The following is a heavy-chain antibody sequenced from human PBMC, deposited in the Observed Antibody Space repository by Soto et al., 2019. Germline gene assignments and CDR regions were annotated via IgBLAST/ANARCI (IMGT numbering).Heavy chain of an antibody. CDR2: ISAYNGNT. Sequence: ASVKVSCKASGYTFTSYGISWVRQAPGQGLEWMGWISAYNGNTNYAQKLQGRVTMTTDTSTSTAYMELRSLRSDDTAVYYCARDIRFPTARRQLLLDYWGQGTLVTVSS. V-gene: IGHV1-18*01. CDR3: ARDIRFPTARRQLLLDY. J-gene: IGHJ4*02. D-gene: IGHD6-6*01. CDR1: GYTFTSYG.